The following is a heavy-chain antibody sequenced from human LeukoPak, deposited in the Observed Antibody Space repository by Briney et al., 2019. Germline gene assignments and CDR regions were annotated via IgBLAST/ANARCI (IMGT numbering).Heavy chain of an antibody. Sequence: SETLSLTCTVSGGSISNSIYYWGWIRQPPGKGLEWIGSIYYSGNTYYNPSLKSRVTISVDTSKNQFSLKLSSVTAADTAVYYCARQFDNWGQGTLVTVSS. V-gene: IGHV4-39*01. J-gene: IGHJ4*02. CDR3: ARQFDN. CDR1: GGSISNSIYY. CDR2: IYYSGNT.